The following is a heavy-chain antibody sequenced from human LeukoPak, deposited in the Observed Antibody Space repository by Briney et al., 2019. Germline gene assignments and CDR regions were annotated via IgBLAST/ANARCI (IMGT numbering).Heavy chain of an antibody. CDR2: IYYSGST. CDR3: ARANTAVTTFWFDP. Sequence: SVTLSLTCTVSGGSISSSSYYWGWIRQPPDKGLEWIGSIYYSGSTYYNPSLKSRVTISVDTSKNQFSLKLTSVTAADTALYYCARANTAVTTFWFDPWGQGTLVTVSS. CDR1: GGSISSSSYY. D-gene: IGHD4-17*01. V-gene: IGHV4-39*07. J-gene: IGHJ5*02.